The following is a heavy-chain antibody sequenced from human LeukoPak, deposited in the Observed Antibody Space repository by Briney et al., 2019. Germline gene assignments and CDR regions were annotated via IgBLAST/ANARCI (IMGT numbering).Heavy chain of an antibody. CDR1: GFTFSTYS. V-gene: IGHV3-21*04. D-gene: IGHD3-9*01. CDR3: AGYAILTGYFPRDY. CDR2: ISSSSSYI. J-gene: IGHJ4*02. Sequence: PGGSLRLSCAASGFTFSTYSVNWVRQAPGKGLEWVSSISSSSSYIYYADSVKGRFTISRDNAKNSLYLQMNSLRAEDTAVYYCAGYAILTGYFPRDYWGQGTLVTVSS.